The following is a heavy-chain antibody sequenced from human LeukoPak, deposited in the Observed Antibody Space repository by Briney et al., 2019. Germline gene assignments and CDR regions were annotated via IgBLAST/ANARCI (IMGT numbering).Heavy chain of an antibody. Sequence: GGSLRLSCAASGFTFSSYSMNWVRQAPGKGLEWVSSISSSSYIYYADSVKGRFAISRDNSKHTVYLQMDSLRAEDTAVYYCAKSHVSTATGTGRYFDYWGQGTLVTVSS. J-gene: IGHJ4*02. CDR3: AKSHVSTATGTGRYFDY. CDR1: GFTFSSYS. D-gene: IGHD3-9*01. V-gene: IGHV3-21*04. CDR2: ISSSSYI.